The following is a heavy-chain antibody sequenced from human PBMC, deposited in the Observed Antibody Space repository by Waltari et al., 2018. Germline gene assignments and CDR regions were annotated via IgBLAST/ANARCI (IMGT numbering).Heavy chain of an antibody. CDR2: IIPSFGTA. CDR3: AREGMATTSYWYFDL. CDR1: GGTFSSYA. J-gene: IGHJ2*01. V-gene: IGHV1-69*05. D-gene: IGHD5-12*01. Sequence: QVQLVQSGAEVKKPGSSVKVSCKASGGTFSSYAISWVRQAPGQGLEGMGGIIPSFGTANDAQKFQGRVTITTDESTSTAYMELSSLRSEDTAVYYCAREGMATTSYWYFDLWGRGTLVTVSS.